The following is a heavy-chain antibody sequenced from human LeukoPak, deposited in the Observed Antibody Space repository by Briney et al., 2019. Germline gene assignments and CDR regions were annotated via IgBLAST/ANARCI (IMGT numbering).Heavy chain of an antibody. Sequence: SQTLSLTCTVSGGSISSGSYYWNWIRQPAGKGLEWLGNIFTRGTTNYNASLESRLTISLDTARNQFSLSLRSVTAADTAIYFCARSSLAVYFNYWGQVTLVTASS. CDR2: IFTRGTT. CDR1: GGSISSGSYY. V-gene: IGHV4-61*09. CDR3: ARSSLAVYFNY. D-gene: IGHD6-19*01. J-gene: IGHJ4*02.